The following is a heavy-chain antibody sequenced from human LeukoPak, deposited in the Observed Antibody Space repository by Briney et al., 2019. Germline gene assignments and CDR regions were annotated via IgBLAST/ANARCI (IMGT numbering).Heavy chain of an antibody. V-gene: IGHV4-38-2*02. D-gene: IGHD3-3*01. CDR3: ARDHLANLASRLFDP. Sequence: MTSATLSLTCTVSGSSISSDYYWGWLRQPPGTGLVWIGSVHHSGRTYYNPSLKSRVTISVDTSKNQFSLKLNSVTAADTAVYYCARDHLANLASRLFDPWGQGSLVTVSS. J-gene: IGHJ5*02. CDR1: GSSISSDYY. CDR2: VHHSGRT.